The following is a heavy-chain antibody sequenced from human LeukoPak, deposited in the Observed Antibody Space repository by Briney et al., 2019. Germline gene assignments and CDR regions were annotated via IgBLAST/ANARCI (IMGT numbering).Heavy chain of an antibody. CDR2: MNPNSGNT. CDR3: ARAYDILTGYPSNFDY. CDR1: GYTFTSYD. J-gene: IGHJ4*02. V-gene: IGHV1-8*02. Sequence: EASVKVSCKASGYTFTSYDINWVRQATGQGLEWMGWMNPNSGNTGYAQKPQGRVTMTTDTSTSTAYMELRSLRSDDTAVYYCARAYDILTGYPSNFDYWGQGTLVTVSS. D-gene: IGHD3-9*01.